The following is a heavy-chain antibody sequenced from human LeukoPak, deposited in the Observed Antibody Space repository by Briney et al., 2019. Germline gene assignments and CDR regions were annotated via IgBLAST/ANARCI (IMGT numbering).Heavy chain of an antibody. V-gene: IGHV1-46*01. CDR2: INPSGGST. Sequence: GASVKVSCKASGYTFTSYYMHWVRQAPGQGLEWMGIINPSGGSTSYAQKFQGRVTMTRDMSTSTVYMELSSLRSEDTAVYYCARPCFSIAVAGDDAFDIWGQGTMVTVSS. CDR3: ARPCFSIAVAGDDAFDI. J-gene: IGHJ3*02. D-gene: IGHD6-19*01. CDR1: GYTFTSYY.